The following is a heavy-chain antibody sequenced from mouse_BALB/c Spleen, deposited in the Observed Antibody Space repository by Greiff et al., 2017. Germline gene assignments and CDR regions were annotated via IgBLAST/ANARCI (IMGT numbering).Heavy chain of an antibody. CDR1: GFTFSSYW. D-gene: IGHD2-14*01. CDR3: TGVRRGLYCAMDY. Sequence: EVQGVESGGGLVQPGGSMKLSCVASGFTFSSYWMSWVRQSPEKGLEWVAEIRLKSDNYATHYAESVKGKFTISRDDSKSRLYLQMNSLRAEDTGIYYCTGVRRGLYCAMDYWGQGTSVTVSA. J-gene: IGHJ4*01. V-gene: IGHV6-6*02. CDR2: IRLKSDNYAT.